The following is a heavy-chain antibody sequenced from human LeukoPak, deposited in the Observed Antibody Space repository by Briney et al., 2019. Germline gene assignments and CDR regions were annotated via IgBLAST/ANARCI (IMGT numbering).Heavy chain of an antibody. Sequence: SETLSLTCAVSGDSISRDTFHWGWIRQPPGKGLEWIGSISYSGSTYYNPSLKSRVTISVDTSKNQFPLNLSSVTAADTALYYCVDYSTSSGWFDPWGQGTQVTVSS. CDR1: GDSISRDTFH. J-gene: IGHJ5*02. CDR3: VDYSTSSGWFDP. V-gene: IGHV4-39*01. CDR2: ISYSGST. D-gene: IGHD6-6*01.